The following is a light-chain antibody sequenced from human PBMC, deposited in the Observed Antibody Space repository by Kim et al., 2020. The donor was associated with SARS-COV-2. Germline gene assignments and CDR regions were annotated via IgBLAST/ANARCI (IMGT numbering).Light chain of an antibody. Sequence: EIVLTQSPGTLSLSPGERATLSCRASQSVSSSYLAWYQQKPGQAPRLLIYGASSRATGIPDRFSGSGSGTDFTLTISRLEPEDFAVYYCQQEGSSPRTFGQGTKLEI. J-gene: IGKJ2*01. V-gene: IGKV3-20*01. CDR1: QSVSSSY. CDR3: QQEGSSPRT. CDR2: GAS.